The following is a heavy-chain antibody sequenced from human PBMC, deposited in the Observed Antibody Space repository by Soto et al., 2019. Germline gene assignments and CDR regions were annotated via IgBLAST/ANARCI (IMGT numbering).Heavy chain of an antibody. D-gene: IGHD2-15*01. J-gene: IGHJ4*02. V-gene: IGHV1-18*04. CDR2: ISTYNGNT. Sequence: QVHLVQSGAEVKKPGASVKVSCKASGYTFTTYGISWVRQAPGQGLEWMGWISTYNGNTNYEQKLQGRGNFAKDTFTGKGYMEARGLGTDGPAVDYCSRRGAYCSGGTCYHFDYWGQGTLVTVSS. CDR3: SRRGAYCSGGTCYHFDY. CDR1: GYTFTTYG.